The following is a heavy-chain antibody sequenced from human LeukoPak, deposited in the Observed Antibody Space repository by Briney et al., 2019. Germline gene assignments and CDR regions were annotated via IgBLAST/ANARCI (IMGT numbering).Heavy chain of an antibody. D-gene: IGHD6-19*01. CDR3: ARPREQWLGNDAFDI. V-gene: IGHV4-34*01. J-gene: IGHJ3*02. CDR2: INHSGST. CDR1: GGSFSGYY. Sequence: SETLSLTCAVYGGSFSGYYWSWIRQPPGKGLEWIGEINHSGSTNYNPPLKSRVTISVDTSKNQFSLKLSSVTAADSAVYYCARPREQWLGNDAFDIWGQGKMVTVSS.